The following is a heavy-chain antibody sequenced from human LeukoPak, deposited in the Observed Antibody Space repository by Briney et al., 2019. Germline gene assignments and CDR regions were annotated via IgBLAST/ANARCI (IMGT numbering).Heavy chain of an antibody. CDR1: GYTFTSYY. D-gene: IGHD4-17*01. Sequence: ASVKVSCKASGYTFTSYYMHWVRQAPGQGLEWMGIINPSGGSTSYAQKFQGRVTMTRDTSTSTVYMELSSLRSEDTAVYYCARDVTLTTVTTLEDYWGQGTLVTVFS. CDR3: ARDVTLTTVTTLEDY. V-gene: IGHV1-46*01. CDR2: INPSGGST. J-gene: IGHJ4*02.